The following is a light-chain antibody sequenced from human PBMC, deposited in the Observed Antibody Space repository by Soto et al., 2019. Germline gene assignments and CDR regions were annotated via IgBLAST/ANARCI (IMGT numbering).Light chain of an antibody. CDR1: QSVSTY. Sequence: EIVLTQSPATLSLSPGERATLSCRASQSVSTYLAWYQQKPGQAPRLLIYDASNRATGIPARFSGSGSGTDFTLTISRLEPEDFAVYYCQQRSNWPGVTVGPGTKVDIK. J-gene: IGKJ3*01. CDR2: DAS. V-gene: IGKV3-11*01. CDR3: QQRSNWPGVT.